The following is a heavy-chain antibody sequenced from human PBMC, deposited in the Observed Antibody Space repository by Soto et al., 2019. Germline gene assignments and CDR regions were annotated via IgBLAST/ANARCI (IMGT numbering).Heavy chain of an antibody. CDR3: ARGRLDAFGI. J-gene: IGHJ3*02. V-gene: IGHV3-21*01. Sequence: SLRLSCAASGFTFSTYSMNWVRQAPGKGLEWVSSISSSSTYIYYADSMKGRFTVSRDNAKNSVYLQMNSLRAEDTAVYYCARGRLDAFGIWGQGTMVTVSS. CDR2: ISSSSTYI. CDR1: GFTFSTYS. D-gene: IGHD4-17*01.